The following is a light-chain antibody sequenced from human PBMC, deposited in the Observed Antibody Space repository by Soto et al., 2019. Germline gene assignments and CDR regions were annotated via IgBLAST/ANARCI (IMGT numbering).Light chain of an antibody. V-gene: IGKV1-39*01. J-gene: IGKJ4*01. CDR1: QSIRTY. Sequence: DIQMTQSPSSLYASVGDRVTITCRASQSIRTYLNWYQQKPGKAPELLIYAASSLQSGVPSRFSGSGSGTDFTLTISSLQAEDFATDYCQQSYSTPLSFGGGTKVDIK. CDR3: QQSYSTPLS. CDR2: AAS.